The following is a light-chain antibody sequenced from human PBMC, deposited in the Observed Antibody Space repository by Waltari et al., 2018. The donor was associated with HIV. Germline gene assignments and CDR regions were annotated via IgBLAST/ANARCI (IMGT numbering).Light chain of an antibody. J-gene: IGLJ1*01. CDR3: QAWDSTTHV. V-gene: IGLV3-1*01. Sequence: SYELTQSPSVSVSPGQTASITCSGDKLGEKYTSWYQQKPGQSPVLVIYQDIKRPSGIPERFAGSTSGNTATLTISGTQATDEADYYCQAWDSTTHVFATGTKVTVL. CDR1: KLGEKY. CDR2: QDI.